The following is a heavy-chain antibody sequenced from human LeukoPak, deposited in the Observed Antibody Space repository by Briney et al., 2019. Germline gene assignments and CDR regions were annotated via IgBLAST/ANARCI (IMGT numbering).Heavy chain of an antibody. CDR2: ITSSSSAI. J-gene: IGHJ4*02. Sequence: GLSVSLSCAASVYTFSGYSMNWVRQAPGRALEWGSYITSSSSAICYADTVKGTFTISRDNAKNTLYLQMNTLRDEDTAVYYCARVRGSYHFDYWGQGTMVTVSS. V-gene: IGHV3-48*02. CDR3: ARVRGSYHFDY. D-gene: IGHD1-26*01. CDR1: VYTFSGYS.